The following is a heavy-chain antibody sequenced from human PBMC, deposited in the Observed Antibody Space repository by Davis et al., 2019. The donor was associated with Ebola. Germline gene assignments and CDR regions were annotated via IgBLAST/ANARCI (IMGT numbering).Heavy chain of an antibody. Sequence: MPSETLSLTCTVSGGSISSSSYYWGWIRQPPGKGLEWIGSIYYSGSTYYNPSLKSRVTISVDTSKNQFSLKLSSVTAADTAVYYCARDNSKGNWFDPWGQGTLVTVSS. V-gene: IGHV4-39*02. J-gene: IGHJ5*02. CDR2: IYYSGST. CDR1: GGSISSSSYY. D-gene: IGHD1-20*01. CDR3: ARDNSKGNWFDP.